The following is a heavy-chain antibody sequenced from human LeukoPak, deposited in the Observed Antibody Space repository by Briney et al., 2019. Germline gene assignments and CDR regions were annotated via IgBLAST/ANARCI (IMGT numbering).Heavy chain of an antibody. CDR1: GYTFTGYY. V-gene: IGHV1-2*02. J-gene: IGHJ6*03. Sequence: GASVKVSRKASGYTFTGYYMHWVRQAPGQGLEWMGWINPNSGGTNYAQKFQGRVTMTRDTSISTAYMELSRLRSDDTAVYYCARVPPYYYYYYMDVWGKGTTVTVSS. CDR3: ARVPPYYYYYYMDV. CDR2: INPNSGGT.